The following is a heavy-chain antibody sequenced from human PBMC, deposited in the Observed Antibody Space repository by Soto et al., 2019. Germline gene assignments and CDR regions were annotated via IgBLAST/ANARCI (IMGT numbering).Heavy chain of an antibody. V-gene: IGHV4-39*01. D-gene: IGHD2-8*01. Sequence: SETLSLTGTVSGGSVSNSNYYWGWIRQSPGKGLEWIGSVYYRGRSYSKSSVKSRVTISVDTSKNQFSLNLNSVTAPDTAVYFCVSQRTSVLTQAYFDYWGPGALVTVPQ. J-gene: IGHJ4*02. CDR1: GGSVSNSNYY. CDR3: VSQRTSVLTQAYFDY. CDR2: VYYRGRS.